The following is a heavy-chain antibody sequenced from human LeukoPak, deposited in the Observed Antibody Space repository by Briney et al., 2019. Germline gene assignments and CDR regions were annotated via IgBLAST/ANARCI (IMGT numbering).Heavy chain of an antibody. J-gene: IGHJ4*02. V-gene: IGHV4-39*01. Sequence: KSSETLSLTCTVSGGSISSSSYYWGWIRQPPGKGLEWIGRIYYSESTYYNPSLKSRVTLSVGTSKNQFSLRLSSVTAADTAVYYCARIQTQYFFDYWGQGTLVTVSS. CDR2: IYYSEST. CDR1: GGSISSSSYY. D-gene: IGHD5-18*01. CDR3: ARIQTQYFFDY.